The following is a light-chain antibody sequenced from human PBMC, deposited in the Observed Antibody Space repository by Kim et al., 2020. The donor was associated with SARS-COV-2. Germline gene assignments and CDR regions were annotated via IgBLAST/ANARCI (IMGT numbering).Light chain of an antibody. CDR3: SSYTSSKTWV. V-gene: IGLV2-14*03. CDR1: NSDIGGYNY. J-gene: IGLJ3*02. CDR2: DVT. Sequence: GQWFTISCTGSNSDIGGYNYVSWYQLHPGKAPKLIIYDVTKRPSGVSDRFSGSKSGNTASLIISGLQADDEADYYCSSYTSSKTWVFGGGTKLTVL.